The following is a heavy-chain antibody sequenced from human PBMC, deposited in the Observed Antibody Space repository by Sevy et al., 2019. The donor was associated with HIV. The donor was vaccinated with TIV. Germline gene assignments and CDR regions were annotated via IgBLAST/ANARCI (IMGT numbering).Heavy chain of an antibody. D-gene: IGHD5-18*01. Sequence: GGSLRLSYAASGFTFSNYIINWVRQAPGKGLEWVSSISNSGTYIYYADSVKGRFTISRDNAKNSLYLQMNSLRAEDTAVYYCARYEEDTTLVNAFDIWGQGTMVTVSS. V-gene: IGHV3-21*01. CDR2: ISNSGTYI. CDR3: ARYEEDTTLVNAFDI. J-gene: IGHJ3*02. CDR1: GFTFSNYI.